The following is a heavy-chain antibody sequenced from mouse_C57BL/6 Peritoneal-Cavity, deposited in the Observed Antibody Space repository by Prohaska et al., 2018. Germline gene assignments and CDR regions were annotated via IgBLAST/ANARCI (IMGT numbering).Heavy chain of an antibody. CDR1: GYTFTSYW. CDR3: TREGDYIRSSD. Sequence: QVQLQQPGAELVKPGASVKVSCTASGYTFTSYWMHWVKQRPGQGHEWIGRIHPSDSDTNYNQNFKGKATLTVDNSSTTAYTQLSTLTSEDSAVYYCTREGDYIRSSDWGQGTSLTVSS. D-gene: IGHD1-3*01. CDR2: IHPSDSDT. V-gene: IGHV1-74*01. J-gene: IGHJ2*02.